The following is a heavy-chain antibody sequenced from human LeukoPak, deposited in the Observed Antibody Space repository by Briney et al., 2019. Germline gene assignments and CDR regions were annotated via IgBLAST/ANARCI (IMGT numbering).Heavy chain of an antibody. V-gene: IGHV3-30-3*01. CDR3: ARGAEGPFGIVVVPAAPFDY. CDR2: ISYDGSNK. J-gene: IGHJ4*02. Sequence: GGFLRLSCAASGFTFSSYTMHWVRQAPGKGLEWVAVISYDGSNKYYADSVKGRFTISRDNSKNTLYLQMNSLRAEDTAVYYCARGAEGPFGIVVVPAAPFDYWGQGTLVTVSS. CDR1: GFTFSSYT. D-gene: IGHD2-2*01.